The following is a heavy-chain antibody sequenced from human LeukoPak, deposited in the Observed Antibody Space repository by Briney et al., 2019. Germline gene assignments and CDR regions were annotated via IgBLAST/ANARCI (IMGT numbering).Heavy chain of an antibody. J-gene: IGHJ4*02. V-gene: IGHV4-39*01. CDR2: IYYSGST. CDR3: ARGEASLTYCSSTSCPKGY. Sequence: SETLSLTCTVSGGSISSSSYYWGWIRQPPGKGLEWIGSIYYSGSTYYNPSLKSRVTISVDTSKNQFSLKLSSVTAADTAVYYCARGEASLTYCSSTSCPKGYWGQGTLVTVSS. D-gene: IGHD2-2*01. CDR1: GGSISSSSYY.